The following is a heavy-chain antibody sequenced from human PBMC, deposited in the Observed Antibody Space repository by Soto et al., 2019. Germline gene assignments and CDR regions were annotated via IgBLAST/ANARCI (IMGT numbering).Heavy chain of an antibody. CDR1: GFNFNRNG. Sequence: EVQLLESGGGLVQPGGSLRISCAASGFNFNRNGMTWVRQAPEKGLEWVAIISENSDSTFYADSVKGRFTVSRDNAENSVSLQMNSLRAEDTAVYYCAREYTAWPLAYGLDVWGQGTTVTVSS. D-gene: IGHD2-2*02. J-gene: IGHJ6*02. CDR2: ISENSDST. CDR3: AREYTAWPLAYGLDV. V-gene: IGHV3-23*01.